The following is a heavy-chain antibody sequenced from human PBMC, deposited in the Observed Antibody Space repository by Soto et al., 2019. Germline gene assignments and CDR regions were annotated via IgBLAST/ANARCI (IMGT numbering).Heavy chain of an antibody. CDR3: ARDRYCSGGSCSTSDAFDI. CDR1: GYTFTGYY. Sequence: ASVKVSCKASGYTFTGYYMHWVRQVHGQGLEWMGWINPNSGGTNYAQKFQGWVTMTRDTSISTAYMELSRLRSDDTAVYYCARDRYCSGGSCSTSDAFDIWGRGTMVTVSS. J-gene: IGHJ3*02. V-gene: IGHV1-2*04. CDR2: INPNSGGT. D-gene: IGHD2-15*01.